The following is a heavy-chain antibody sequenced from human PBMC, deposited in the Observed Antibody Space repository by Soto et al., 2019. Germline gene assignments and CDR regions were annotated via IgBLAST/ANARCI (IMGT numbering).Heavy chain of an antibody. Sequence: DVQLVESGGGLVQPGGSLRLSCAASGFTLSSYSMNWVRQAPGKGLEWVAYISRSLTTIRYADSVKGRFTISRDSAEDSLYLHMNSLRDEDTAVYYCAIDKLGYSYGNNMDVWGQGTMVTVSS. CDR2: ISRSLTTI. J-gene: IGHJ3*01. CDR1: GFTLSSYS. V-gene: IGHV3-48*02. D-gene: IGHD5-18*01. CDR3: AIDKLGYSYGNNMDV.